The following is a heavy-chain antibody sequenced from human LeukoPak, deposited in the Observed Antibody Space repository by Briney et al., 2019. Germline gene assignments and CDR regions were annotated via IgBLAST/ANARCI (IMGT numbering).Heavy chain of an antibody. CDR1: GGSISSGDYY. D-gene: IGHD3-10*01. CDR2: IYYSGST. CDR3: GRDYRGVPGAFDI. J-gene: IGHJ3*02. Sequence: PSQTLSLTCTVSGGSISSGDYYWGWIRQPPGKGLEWIGYIYYSGSTYYNPSLKSRVTISVDTSKHHFSLKLSSVTAADTAVYYCGRDYRGVPGAFDIWGQGTMVTVSS. V-gene: IGHV4-30-4*08.